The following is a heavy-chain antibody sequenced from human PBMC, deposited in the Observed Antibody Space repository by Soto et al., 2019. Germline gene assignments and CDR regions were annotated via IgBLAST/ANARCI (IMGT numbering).Heavy chain of an antibody. CDR3: AADSYSGSYSYVYYFDY. V-gene: IGHV1-58*01. J-gene: IGHJ4*02. CDR1: GFTFTSSA. CDR2: IVVGSGNT. Sequence: SVKVSCKASGFTFTSSAVQWVRQARGQRLEWIGWIVVGSGNTNYAQKFQERVTITRDMSTSTAYMELSSLRSEDTAVYYCAADSYSGSYSYVYYFDYWGQGTLVTVSS. D-gene: IGHD1-26*01.